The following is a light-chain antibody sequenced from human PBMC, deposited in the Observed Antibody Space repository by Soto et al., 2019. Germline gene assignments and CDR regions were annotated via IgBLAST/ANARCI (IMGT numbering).Light chain of an antibody. Sequence: QSALTQPASVSGSPGQSITSSCTGTRSDVGYYDYVSWYQQHPGKAPKLVIYDVSHRPSGVSNRFSGSKSGNTASLTISGLQAEDEGDYYCSSYTTTYTWMFGGETKLTVL. CDR3: SSYTTTYTWM. CDR2: DVS. V-gene: IGLV2-14*01. CDR1: RSDVGYYDY. J-gene: IGLJ3*02.